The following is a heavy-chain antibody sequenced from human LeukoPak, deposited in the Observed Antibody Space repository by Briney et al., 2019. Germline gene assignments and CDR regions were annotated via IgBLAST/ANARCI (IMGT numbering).Heavy chain of an antibody. CDR1: GYTFTSYY. V-gene: IGHV1-46*01. J-gene: IGHJ3*02. CDR2: INLSGGST. Sequence: ASVKVSCKASGYTFTSYYMHWVRQAPGQGLEWMGIINLSGGSTSYAQKFQGRVTMTRDMSTRTVYMELSSLGSEDMAVVYCGREYNTFDIWGEGTMVTVSS. CDR3: GREYNTFDI. D-gene: IGHD1-1*01.